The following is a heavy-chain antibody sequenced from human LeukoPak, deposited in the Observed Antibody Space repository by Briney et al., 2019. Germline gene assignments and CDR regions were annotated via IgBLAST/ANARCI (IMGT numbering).Heavy chain of an antibody. J-gene: IGHJ4*02. CDR1: GYTFTGYY. D-gene: IGHD3-16*02. CDR3: ARDSDGMITFGGVIVYDY. V-gene: IGHV1-2*02. Sequence: ASVKVSCKASGYTFTGYYMHWVRQAPGQGLEWMGWINPNSGGTNYAQKFQGRVTMTRDTSISTAYVELSRLRSDDTAVYYCARDSDGMITFGGVIVYDYWGQGTLVTVSS. CDR2: INPNSGGT.